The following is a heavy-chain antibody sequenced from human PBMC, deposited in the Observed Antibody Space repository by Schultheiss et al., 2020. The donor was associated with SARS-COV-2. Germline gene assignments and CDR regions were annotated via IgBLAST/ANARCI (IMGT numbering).Heavy chain of an antibody. V-gene: IGHV4-4*07. CDR2: IYTSGST. CDR3: ARHTEGYSYGDPDP. CDR1: GGSISSYY. D-gene: IGHD5-18*01. J-gene: IGHJ5*02. Sequence: SQTLSLTCTVSGGSISSYYWSWIRQPAGKGLEWIGRIYTSGSTNYNPSLKSRVTMSVDTSKNQFSLKLSSVTAADTAVYYCARHTEGYSYGDPDPWGQGTLVTVSS.